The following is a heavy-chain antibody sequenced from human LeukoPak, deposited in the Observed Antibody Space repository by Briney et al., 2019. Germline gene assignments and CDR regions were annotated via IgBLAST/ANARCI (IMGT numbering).Heavy chain of an antibody. CDR3: ARMTSSGWYREDY. CDR2: IYTSGST. CDR1: GGSISSGSYY. D-gene: IGHD6-19*01. V-gene: IGHV4-61*02. Sequence: TSETLSLTCTVSGGSISSGSYYWSWIRQPAGKGLEWIGRIYTSGSTNYNPSLESRVTISVDTSENQFSLKLSSVTAADTAVYYCARMTSSGWYREDYWGQGTLVTVSS. J-gene: IGHJ4*02.